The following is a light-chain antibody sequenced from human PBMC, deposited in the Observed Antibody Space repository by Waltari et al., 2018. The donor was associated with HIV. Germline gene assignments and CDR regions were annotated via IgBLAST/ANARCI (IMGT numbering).Light chain of an antibody. Sequence: DIQMTQSPSSLSASVGDRVTLTCRSSQSISSKLNWYQQRPGKAPDPLIYSASTLKSGVPSRFSGSGSGTDFTLTISSLQTEDFVTYYCQQSYGVPLTFGPGTKVEI. CDR2: SAS. CDR3: QQSYGVPLT. J-gene: IGKJ3*01. V-gene: IGKV1-39*01. CDR1: QSISSK.